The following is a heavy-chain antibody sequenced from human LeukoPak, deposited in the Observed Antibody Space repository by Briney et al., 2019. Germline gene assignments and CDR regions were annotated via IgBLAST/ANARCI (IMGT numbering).Heavy chain of an antibody. V-gene: IGHV3-23*01. CDR2: ISGSGGST. J-gene: IGHJ4*02. D-gene: IGHD3-10*01. Sequence: GGSLRLSCVASGFTLSPYWMSWVRQAPGKGLEWVSAISGSGGSTYYADSVKGRFTISRDNSKNTLYLQMNSPRAEDTAVYYCALLMGVGRYFDYWGQGTLVTVSS. CDR1: GFTLSPYW. CDR3: ALLMGVGRYFDY.